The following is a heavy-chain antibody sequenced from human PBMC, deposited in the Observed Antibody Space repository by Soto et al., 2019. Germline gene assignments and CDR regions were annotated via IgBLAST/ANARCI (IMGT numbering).Heavy chain of an antibody. D-gene: IGHD3-10*01. V-gene: IGHV3-48*02. CDR2: ISSSSSTI. CDR1: GFTFSSYS. CDR3: ASSLVYYYGSEPTDY. J-gene: IGHJ4*02. Sequence: EVQLVESGGGLVQPGGSLRLSCAASGFTFSSYSMNWVRQAPGKGLEWVSYISSSSSTIYYADSVKGRFTISRDNAKNSLYLQMNSLRDEDTAVYYCASSLVYYYGSEPTDYWGQGTLVTVSS.